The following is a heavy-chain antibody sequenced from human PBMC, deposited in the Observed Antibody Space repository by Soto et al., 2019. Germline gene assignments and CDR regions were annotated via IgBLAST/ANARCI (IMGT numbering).Heavy chain of an antibody. CDR2: IYYTGST. CDR3: ARDKISGLFDY. CDR1: GGSISTYY. Sequence: PSETLSLTCTISGGSISTYYWSWIRQPPGKGLEWIGYIYYTGSTNYNPSLRGRVTMSLDTSKNHFSLNLTSVTAADTAVYFCARDKISGLFDYWGQGTLVTVSS. D-gene: IGHD5-12*01. J-gene: IGHJ4*02. V-gene: IGHV4-59*12.